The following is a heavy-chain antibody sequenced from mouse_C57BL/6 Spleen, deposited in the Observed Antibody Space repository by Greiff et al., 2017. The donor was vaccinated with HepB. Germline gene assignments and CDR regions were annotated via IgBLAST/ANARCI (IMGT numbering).Heavy chain of an antibody. J-gene: IGHJ1*03. D-gene: IGHD2-4*01. CDR3: ARVYYDYRYFDV. Sequence: QVQLKESGAELVRPGTSVKMSCKASGYTFTNYWIGWAKQRPGHGLEWIGDIYPGGGYTNYNEKFKGKATLTADKSSSTAYMQFSSLTSEDSAIYYCARVYYDYRYFDVWGTGTTVTVSS. CDR1: GYTFTNYW. CDR2: IYPGGGYT. V-gene: IGHV1-63*01.